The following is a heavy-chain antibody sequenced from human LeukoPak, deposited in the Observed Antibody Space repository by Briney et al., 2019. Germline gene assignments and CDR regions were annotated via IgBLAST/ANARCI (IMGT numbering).Heavy chain of an antibody. CDR2: IYHSGST. J-gene: IGHJ4*02. CDR3: ARNPHPYGDYVDY. V-gene: IGHV4-38-2*01. CDR1: GYSISSGYX. Sequence: LTCAXXGYSISSGYXWGWIRPPPGKGLEGIGSIYHSGSTYYNPSLKRRVTISGDTAKNKFSMKMSSVTAADTAVYYCARNPHPYGDYVDYWGQGTLVTVSS. D-gene: IGHD4-17*01.